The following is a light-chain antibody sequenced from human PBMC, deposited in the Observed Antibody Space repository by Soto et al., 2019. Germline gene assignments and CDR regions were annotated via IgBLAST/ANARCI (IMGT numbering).Light chain of an antibody. CDR1: SSDVGGYNY. Sequence: QSVLTQPPSASESPGQSVTISCTGTSSDVGGYNYVSWYQQHPGKAPKLMIYEVSKRPSGVPDRFSGSKSGNTASLTVSGLQAEDEADYYCSSYAGSNNFVFGSGTKGTVL. CDR2: EVS. CDR3: SSYAGSNNFV. J-gene: IGLJ1*01. V-gene: IGLV2-8*01.